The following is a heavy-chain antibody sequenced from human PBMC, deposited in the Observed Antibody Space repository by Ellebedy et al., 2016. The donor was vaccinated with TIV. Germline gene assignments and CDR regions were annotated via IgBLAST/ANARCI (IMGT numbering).Heavy chain of an antibody. J-gene: IGHJ5*02. Sequence: ASVKVSCKASGYTFIGYYIYWLRQAPGQGLEWMGWIDPKSGGINLERKFQGRVNMPRDSSISTAYMELSSLTSYDTAVDFCARDKLATSTGYYYNWLDPWGQGTLVTVSS. V-gene: IGHV1-2*02. D-gene: IGHD3-22*01. CDR3: ARDKLATSTGYYYNWLDP. CDR1: GYTFIGYY. CDR2: IDPKSGGI.